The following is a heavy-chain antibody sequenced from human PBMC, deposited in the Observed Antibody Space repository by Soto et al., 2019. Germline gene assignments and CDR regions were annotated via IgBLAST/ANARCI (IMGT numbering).Heavy chain of an antibody. V-gene: IGHV1-69*13. D-gene: IGHD3-9*01. J-gene: IGHJ4*02. CDR1: GXTXSSYA. CDR3: ARAGRYYDILTGYYTHHFDY. Sequence: ASVKVSCKASGXTXSSYAXXXVRQAPGQGLEWMGGIIPIFGTANYAQKFQGRVTITADESTSTAYMELSSLRSEDTAVYYCARAGRYYDILTGYYTHHFDYWGQGTLVTVSS. CDR2: IIPIFGTA.